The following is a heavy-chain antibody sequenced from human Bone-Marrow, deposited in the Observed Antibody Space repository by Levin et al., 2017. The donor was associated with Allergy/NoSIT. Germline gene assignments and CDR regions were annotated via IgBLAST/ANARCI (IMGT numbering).Heavy chain of an antibody. J-gene: IGHJ4*02. Sequence: GASVKVSCRASGGILKSYAVNWVRQAPGQGLEWMGGTVAVFGTPNYAQKFQGRVTITADESSDTVYMELNSLRSEDTALYYCARGEGCDYWGQGTLITVSS. CDR3: ARGEGCDY. V-gene: IGHV1-69*13. CDR1: GGILKSYA. D-gene: IGHD1-26*01. CDR2: TVAVFGTP.